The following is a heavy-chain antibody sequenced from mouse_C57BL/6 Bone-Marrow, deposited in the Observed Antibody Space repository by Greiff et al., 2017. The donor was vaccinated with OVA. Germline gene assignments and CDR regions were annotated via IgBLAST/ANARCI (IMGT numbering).Heavy chain of an antibody. D-gene: IGHD3-2*02. CDR1: GYTFTSYW. Sequence: QVQLQQPGTELVKPGASVKLSCKASGYTFTSYWMHWVKQRPGQGLEWIGNINPSNGGNNYNEKIKSKATLTVDKPSSTAYMQLSSLTSEDSAVYYCARARSGPAWFAYWGQGTLVTVAA. CDR3: ARARSGPAWFAY. J-gene: IGHJ3*01. V-gene: IGHV1-53*01. CDR2: INPSNGGN.